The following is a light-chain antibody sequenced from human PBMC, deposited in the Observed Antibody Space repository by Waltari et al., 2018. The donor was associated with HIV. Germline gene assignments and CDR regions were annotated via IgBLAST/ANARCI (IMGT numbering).Light chain of an antibody. V-gene: IGKV3-15*01. CDR1: QSVGSN. Sequence: EMVMTQSPAILSVSPGERATLSWRASQSVGSNLAWYVQKPGQAPRLLIYDTSTRATGVPARFSGSGSGTEFTLTISSLQSEDFAVYYCQHYSNWPPWTFGQGTKVEIK. CDR2: DTS. CDR3: QHYSNWPPWT. J-gene: IGKJ1*01.